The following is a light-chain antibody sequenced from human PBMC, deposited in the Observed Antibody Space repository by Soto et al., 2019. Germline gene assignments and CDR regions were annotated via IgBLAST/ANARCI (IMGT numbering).Light chain of an antibody. J-gene: IGKJ4*02. CDR3: QYDDSSRT. CDR2: AAS. Sequence: EIVMTQAPGTLSLSPVERATLSCRASQTVSRSALAWYQQHPGQAPSLLIYAASSSAPSIPDRFSGSGSGTDFTLTSSRVEPEDLAVYCCQYDDSSRTFGRGTKVDIK. CDR1: QTVSRSA. V-gene: IGKV3-20*01.